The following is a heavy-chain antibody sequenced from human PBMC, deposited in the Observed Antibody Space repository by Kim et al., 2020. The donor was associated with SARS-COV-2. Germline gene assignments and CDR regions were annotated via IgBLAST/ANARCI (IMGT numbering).Heavy chain of an antibody. D-gene: IGHD3-10*01. J-gene: IGHJ4*02. CDR2: IKSKTDGGTT. CDR1: GFTFNSAW. Sequence: GGSLRLSCAASGFTFNSAWISWVRQAPGKGLEWVGRIKSKTDGGTTDYAAPVNGRFTISRHDSKNTVYLQMNSLKTEDTGVYYCTTTYYYASGLDYWGQGALVTVSS. V-gene: IGHV3-15*01. CDR3: TTTYYYASGLDY.